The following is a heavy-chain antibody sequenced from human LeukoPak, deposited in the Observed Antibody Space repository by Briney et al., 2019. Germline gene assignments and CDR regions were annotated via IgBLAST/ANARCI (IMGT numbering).Heavy chain of an antibody. V-gene: IGHV1-46*01. CDR3: ALRSSSSWYGRGYYYYGMDV. CDR1: GYTFTSYY. D-gene: IGHD6-13*01. Sequence: GASVKVSCKASGYTFTSYYMHWVRQAPGQGLEWMGIINPSGGSTSYAQKFQGRVTMTRDTSTSTVYMELSSLRSEDTAVYYCALRSSSSWYGRGYYYYGMDVWGQGTTVTVSS. CDR2: INPSGGST. J-gene: IGHJ6*02.